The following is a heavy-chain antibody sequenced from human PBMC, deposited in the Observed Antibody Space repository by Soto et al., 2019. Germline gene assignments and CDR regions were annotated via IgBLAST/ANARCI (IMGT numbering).Heavy chain of an antibody. Sequence: QVQLVQSGAEVKKPGASVKVSCKASGYTFTSYGLSWVRQAPGQGLEWMGRISAYNYNTYYAQKLQGRVTMTTDTPTSTAYMELRSLRADDTAVYYCARVVGSLGHWFDPWGQGTLVTVPS. CDR3: ARVVGSLGHWFDP. J-gene: IGHJ5*02. V-gene: IGHV1-18*01. D-gene: IGHD1-26*01. CDR2: ISAYNYNT. CDR1: GYTFTSYG.